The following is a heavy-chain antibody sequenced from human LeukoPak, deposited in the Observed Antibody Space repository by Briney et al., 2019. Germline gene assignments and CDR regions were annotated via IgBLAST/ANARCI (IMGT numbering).Heavy chain of an antibody. CDR3: ARENLAAAADY. Sequence: SGGSLRLSCAASEFTFSAYWMHWVRQAPGKGLVWVSRIRGDGSMTNYADSVKGRLTISRDNAKNTLYLQMNSLRLEDTAVYYCARENLAAAADYWGQGTVVTVSS. D-gene: IGHD6-25*01. V-gene: IGHV3-74*01. J-gene: IGHJ4*02. CDR2: IRGDGSMT. CDR1: EFTFSAYW.